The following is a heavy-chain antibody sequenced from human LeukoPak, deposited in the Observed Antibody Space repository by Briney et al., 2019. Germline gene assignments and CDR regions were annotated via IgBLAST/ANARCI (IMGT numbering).Heavy chain of an antibody. Sequence: GGSLRLSCSASGFTFSSCAMHWVRQAPGKGLEYVSAISGNGDSTYYADSVKGRFTISRDNSKNTLYLQMSSLRAEDTAVYYCVKPEGGTYSRSFQRWGQGTLVAVSS. CDR2: ISGNGDST. D-gene: IGHD1-26*01. CDR1: GFTFSSCA. CDR3: VKPEGGTYSRSFQR. J-gene: IGHJ1*01. V-gene: IGHV3-64D*09.